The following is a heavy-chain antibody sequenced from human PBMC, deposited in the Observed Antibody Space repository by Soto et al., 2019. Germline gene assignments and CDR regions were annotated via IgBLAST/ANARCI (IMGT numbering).Heavy chain of an antibody. CDR2: IWYDGSEK. CDR3: ARWGNWKIADY. D-gene: IGHD1-1*01. Sequence: QVQLVQSGGGVVQPGRSLTLSCAASGFTFTSHGMYWVRQAPGKGLEWVAVIWYDGSEKYYGDSVKGRFTIPRDNSKNILYLQMNSLRVEDTAVYYCARWGNWKIADYWGQGTLVTVSS. J-gene: IGHJ4*02. CDR1: GFTFTSHG. V-gene: IGHV3-33*01.